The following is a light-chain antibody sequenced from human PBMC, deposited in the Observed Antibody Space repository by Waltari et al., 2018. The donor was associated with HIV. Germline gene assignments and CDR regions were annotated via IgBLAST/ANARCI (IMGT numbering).Light chain of an antibody. CDR3: CSCPRSGIRYV. V-gene: IGLV2-23*02. CDR2: EVT. J-gene: IGLJ1*01. CDR1: RSNVGSDDL. Sequence: HSALTQPASVSGSPVQSITISCTRTRSNVGSDDLVSWYQQHPGEAPKPIIYEVTKRPSGVSNRCSGAKSGNTASLTISGLQAEDEADYYCCSCPRSGIRYVFGTGTKVTVL.